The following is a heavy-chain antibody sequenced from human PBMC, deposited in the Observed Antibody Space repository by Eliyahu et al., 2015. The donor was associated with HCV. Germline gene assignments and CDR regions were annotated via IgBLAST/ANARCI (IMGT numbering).Heavy chain of an antibody. J-gene: IGHJ4*02. V-gene: IGHV3-23*01. CDR2: IGVTGGST. CDR3: AKDLPGLVWFGE. D-gene: IGHD3-10*01. Sequence: EVQLLESGGGLVQPGGSLRLSCAASGFTFTTCAMNWVRQAPGKGLEWVSSIGVTGGSTYYADSVKGRFTISRDNSKNTLYLQMNSLRVEDTAVYYCAKDLPGLVWFGEWGQGTLVTVSS. CDR1: GFTFTTCA.